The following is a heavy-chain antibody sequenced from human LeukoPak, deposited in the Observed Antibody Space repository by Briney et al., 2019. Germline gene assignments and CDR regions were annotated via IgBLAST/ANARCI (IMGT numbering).Heavy chain of an antibody. Sequence: GGSLRLSCAASGITLSVYWMSWVRQAPVKALEWVANIKQDGSEKYYRDSVQGRFTISRDNAKNSLYLQMNSLRAEDTAVYYCARSGSGYFDYWGQGSLVTVSS. CDR1: GITLSVYW. J-gene: IGHJ4*02. V-gene: IGHV3-7*01. CDR2: IKQDGSEK. CDR3: ARSGSGYFDY.